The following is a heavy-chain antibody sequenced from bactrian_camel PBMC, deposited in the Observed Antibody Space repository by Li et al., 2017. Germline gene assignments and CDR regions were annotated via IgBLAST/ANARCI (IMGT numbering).Heavy chain of an antibody. CDR3: AVDPWACGLWSVYKY. V-gene: IGHV3-2*01. J-gene: IGHJ4*01. Sequence: LVESGGGSVHPGGSLRLSCEHSGYTYSRNCMAWFRQTPGKEREGVASISIYSGTTYYADSVRGRFSISQDNAKRTLVLQMNGLQPEDTAMYYCAVDPWACGLWSVYKYWGQGTQVTVS. CDR2: ISIYSGTT. D-gene: IGHD1*01. CDR1: GYTYSRNC.